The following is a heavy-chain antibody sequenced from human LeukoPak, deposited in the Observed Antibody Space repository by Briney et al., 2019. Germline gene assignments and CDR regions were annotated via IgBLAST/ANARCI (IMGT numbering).Heavy chain of an antibody. J-gene: IGHJ4*02. D-gene: IGHD1-26*01. CDR2: ISSDGSTT. CDR1: GFTFSSYW. CDR3: ARVGIVGATTGFDY. Sequence: GGSLRLSCAASGFTFSSYWMYWIRQAPGKGPVWASRISSDGSTTNYADSVKGRFTISRDNAKNTLSLQMNSLRAEDTAVYYCARVGIVGATTGFDYWGQGTLVTVSS. V-gene: IGHV3-74*01.